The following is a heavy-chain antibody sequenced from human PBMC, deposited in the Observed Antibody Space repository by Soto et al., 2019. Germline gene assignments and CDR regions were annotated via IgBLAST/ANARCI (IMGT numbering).Heavy chain of an antibody. CDR1: GFTFSSYA. J-gene: IGHJ4*02. CDR2: IGGSGGT. CDR3: AKGQGWSYYYDS. Sequence: EVQLLESGGGLVQPGGSLRLSCAASGFTFSSYAMSWVRLAPGKGLEWFSSIGGSGGTYYAASVKGRFTISSDNAKNMLYLHLNSLRAEDTAMYYCAKGQGWSYYYDSWGQGTLVTVSS. D-gene: IGHD2-15*01. V-gene: IGHV3-23*01.